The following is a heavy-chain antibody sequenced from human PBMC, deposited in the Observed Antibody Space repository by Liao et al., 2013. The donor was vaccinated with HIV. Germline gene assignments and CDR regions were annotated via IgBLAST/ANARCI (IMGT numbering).Heavy chain of an antibody. D-gene: IGHD6-19*01. J-gene: IGHJ4*02. Sequence: QVQLQESGPGLVKPSQTLSLTCTVSGGSINSGGYYWSWIRQPAGKGLEWVGRIDTSGSTNYSPSLKSRVTMSVDTSQNQFSLKLTSVTAADTAVYYCASGSWQWLVFDYWGQGSLVTVSS. V-gene: IGHV4-61*02. CDR1: GGSINSGGYY. CDR2: IDTSGST. CDR3: ASGSWQWLVFDY.